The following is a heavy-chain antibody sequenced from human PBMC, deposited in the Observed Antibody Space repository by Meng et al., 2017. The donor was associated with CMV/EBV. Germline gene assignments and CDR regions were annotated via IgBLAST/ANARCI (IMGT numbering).Heavy chain of an antibody. CDR3: TRIDCVGDPC. CDR2: IRSKANSYAT. D-gene: IGHD3-10*01. J-gene: IGHJ4*02. V-gene: IGHV3-73*01. CDR1: GFTFSGSA. Sequence: GGSLRLSCAASGFTFSGSAMHWVRQASGKGRGWVGRIRSKANSYATAYAASVKGRFTISRDDSKITAYLQMNSLKTEATAVYYCTRIDCVGDPCWGQGTLVTVSS.